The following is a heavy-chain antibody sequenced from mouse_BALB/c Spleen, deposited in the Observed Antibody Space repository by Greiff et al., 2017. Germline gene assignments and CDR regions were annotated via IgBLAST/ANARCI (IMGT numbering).Heavy chain of an antibody. CDR1: GFTFSSFG. CDR3: ARPQYRYDGFAY. CDR2: ISSGSSTI. V-gene: IGHV5-17*02. Sequence: EVKLMESGGGLVQPGGSRKLSCAASGFTFSSFGMHWVRQAPEKGLEWVAYISSGSSTIYYADTVKGRFTISRDNPKNTLFLQMTSLRSEDTAMYYCARPQYRYDGFAYWGQGTLVTVSA. D-gene: IGHD2-14*01. J-gene: IGHJ3*01.